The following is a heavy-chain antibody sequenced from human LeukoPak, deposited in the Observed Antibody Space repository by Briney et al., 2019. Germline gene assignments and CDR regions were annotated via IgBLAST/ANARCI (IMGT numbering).Heavy chain of an antibody. V-gene: IGHV4-31*03. J-gene: IGHJ4*02. CDR2: IYYSGST. D-gene: IGHD5-18*01. CDR3: ARAETPRNSYGYLDY. Sequence: SQTLSPTCTVSGGSISSDDYYWSWIRQHPGKGLEWIGYIYYSGSTYYNPSLKSRVTISIDTSKNQFSLKLSSVTAADTAVYYCARAETPRNSYGYLDYWGQGTLVTVSS. CDR1: GGSISSDDYY.